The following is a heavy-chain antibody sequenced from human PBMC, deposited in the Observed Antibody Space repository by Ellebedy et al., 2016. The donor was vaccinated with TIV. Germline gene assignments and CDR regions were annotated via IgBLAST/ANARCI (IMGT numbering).Heavy chain of an antibody. CDR1: GGSISSDNYY. Sequence: SETLSLTCTVSGGSISSDNYYWSWIRQHPGKGLEWIGFIYYSGSTYYNPSLKSRVTISVDTSKKQFSLKLTSVTAADTAVYYCALGVTTRYGLDVWGQGTTVTVSS. CDR3: ALGVTTRYGLDV. CDR2: IYYSGST. J-gene: IGHJ6*02. V-gene: IGHV4-31*03. D-gene: IGHD4-17*01.